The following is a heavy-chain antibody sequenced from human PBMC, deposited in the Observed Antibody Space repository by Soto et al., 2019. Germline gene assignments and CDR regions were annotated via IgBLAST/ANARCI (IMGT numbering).Heavy chain of an antibody. V-gene: IGHV1-46*01. D-gene: IGHD3-3*01. CDR1: GYTFTSYY. CDR3: ATGVLRFLEWLSPYGMDV. CDR2: INPSGGST. J-gene: IGHJ6*02. Sequence: TSVKVSCKASGYTFTSYYMHWVRQAPGQGLEWMGIINPSGGSTSYAQKFQGRVTMTRGTSTSTVYMELSSLRSEDTAVYYCATGVLRFLEWLSPYGMDVWGQGTTVTVSS.